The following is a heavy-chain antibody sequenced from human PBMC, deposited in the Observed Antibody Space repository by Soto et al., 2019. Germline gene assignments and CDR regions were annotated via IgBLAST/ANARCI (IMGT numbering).Heavy chain of an antibody. Sequence: GGSLRLSCAASGFTFSSYAMSWVRQAPGKGLEWVSAISGSGGSTYYADSVKGRFTISRDNSKNTLYLQMNSLRAEDTAVYYCAKERVADYYGSGSQPFFDYWGQGTLVTVSS. V-gene: IGHV3-23*01. J-gene: IGHJ4*02. CDR2: ISGSGGST. D-gene: IGHD3-10*01. CDR3: AKERVADYYGSGSQPFFDY. CDR1: GFTFSSYA.